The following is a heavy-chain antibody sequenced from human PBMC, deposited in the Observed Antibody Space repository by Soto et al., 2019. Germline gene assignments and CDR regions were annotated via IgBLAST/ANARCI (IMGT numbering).Heavy chain of an antibody. CDR2: ISSSGDAT. CDR1: GFAFSSCA. J-gene: IGHJ4*02. Sequence: PGGSLRLSCAASGFAFSSCARNWIRQGLGKGLEWVASISSSGDATHYADSVKGRFTISRDNSKDTVYLQMDSLRAADTARYFCAKAPIITFGGIIAIFDFWGQGALVTVSS. V-gene: IGHV3-23*01. D-gene: IGHD3-16*02. CDR3: AKAPIITFGGIIAIFDF.